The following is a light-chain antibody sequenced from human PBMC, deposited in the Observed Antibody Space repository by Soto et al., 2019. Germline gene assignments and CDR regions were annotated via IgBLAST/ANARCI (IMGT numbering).Light chain of an antibody. CDR3: NSFTSSNTLV. Sequence: QSALTQPASVSASPGQSITISCTGTSSDIGGYNFVSWYQQHPGKVPKVIIYEVGNRPSGVSNRFSGSKSGNTASLTISGPQAEDEADYYCNSFTSSNTLVFGGGTKVTVL. CDR2: EVG. V-gene: IGLV2-14*01. J-gene: IGLJ3*02. CDR1: SSDIGGYNF.